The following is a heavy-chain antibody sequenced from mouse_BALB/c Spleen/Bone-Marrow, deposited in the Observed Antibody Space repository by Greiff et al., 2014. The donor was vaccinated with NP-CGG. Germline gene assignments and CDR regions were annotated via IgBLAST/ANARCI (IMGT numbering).Heavy chain of an antibody. CDR2: INSGGSYT. V-gene: IGHV5-9-3*01. CDR1: GFTFSSYA. J-gene: IGHJ4*01. Sequence: EVQLVESGGGLVKPGGSLKLSCAASGFTFSSYAMSWVRQTPEKRLEWVATINSGGSYTYYPDSVKGRFTISRDNAKNTLYLQMSSLRSEDTAMYYCARGDWDEAMDYWGQGTPVTVST. CDR3: ARGDWDEAMDY. D-gene: IGHD4-1*01.